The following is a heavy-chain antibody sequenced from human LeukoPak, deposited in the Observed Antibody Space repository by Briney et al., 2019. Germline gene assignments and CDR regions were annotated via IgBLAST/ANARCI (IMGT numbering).Heavy chain of an antibody. CDR3: ARDWIVVPVAMYPHPVGYWFDP. D-gene: IGHD2-2*01. Sequence: SETLSLTCTVSGGSISSYYWSWIRQPAGKGLEWIGRIYTSGSTNYNPSLKSRVTMSVDTSKNQFSLKLSSVTAADTAVYYCARDWIVVPVAMYPHPVGYWFDPWGQGTLVTVSS. CDR1: GGSISSYY. J-gene: IGHJ5*02. CDR2: IYTSGST. V-gene: IGHV4-4*07.